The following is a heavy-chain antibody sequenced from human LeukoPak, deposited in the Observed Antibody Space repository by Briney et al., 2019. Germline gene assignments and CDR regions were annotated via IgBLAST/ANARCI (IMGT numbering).Heavy chain of an antibody. CDR1: GFTFSSYG. CDR2: ISYDGSNI. CDR3: AKGGGITMIVVPYHFDY. D-gene: IGHD3-22*01. Sequence: GGSLRLSCAASGFTFSSYGMHWVRQAPGKGLEWVAVISYDGSNIYYADSVKGRFTISRDNSKNTLYLQMNSLGAEDTAVYYCAKGGGITMIVVPYHFDYWGQGTLVTVSS. V-gene: IGHV3-30*18. J-gene: IGHJ4*02.